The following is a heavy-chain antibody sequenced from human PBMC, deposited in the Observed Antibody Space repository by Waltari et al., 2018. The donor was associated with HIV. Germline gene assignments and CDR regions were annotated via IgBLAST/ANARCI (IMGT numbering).Heavy chain of an antibody. CDR1: GGSISSSSYY. CDR3: ARLGRSGRVSV. D-gene: IGHD3-10*01. Sequence: QLQLQESGPGLVKPSETLSLPCTVSGGSISSSSYYWGWIRQPPGTGLEWIGSIYYIGSTYYNPSLNSRVTISVETSKTQFSLKLSSVTAADTAVYYCARLGRSGRVSVWGQGTTVTVSS. V-gene: IGHV4-39*01. CDR2: IYYIGST. J-gene: IGHJ6*02.